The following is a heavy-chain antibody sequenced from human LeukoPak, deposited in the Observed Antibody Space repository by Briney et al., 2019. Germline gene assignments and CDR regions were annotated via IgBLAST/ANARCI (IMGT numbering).Heavy chain of an antibody. V-gene: IGHV1-18*04. CDR1: GYTFTSYG. Sequence: ASVNVSCKASGYTFTSYGISWVRQAPGQGLEWMGWISVYNGNTNYAQKLQGRVTMTTDTSTSTAYMELRSLRSGDTAVYYCAREGNWNDGFDYWGQGPLVTVSS. CDR2: ISVYNGNT. D-gene: IGHD1-20*01. J-gene: IGHJ4*02. CDR3: AREGNWNDGFDY.